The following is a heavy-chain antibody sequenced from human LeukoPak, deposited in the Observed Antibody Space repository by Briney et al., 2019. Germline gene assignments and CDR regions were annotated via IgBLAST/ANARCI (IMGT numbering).Heavy chain of an antibody. CDR2: ISGSGGSA. CDR3: AKSYYDSSGYYPIGYNWFDP. Sequence: AGGSLRLSCAASGFTFSSYAMSWVRQAPGKGLEWVSAISGSGGSAYYADSVKGRFTISRDNSKNTLYLQMNSLRAEDTAVYYCAKSYYDSSGYYPIGYNWFDPWGQGTLVTVSS. V-gene: IGHV3-23*01. J-gene: IGHJ5*02. CDR1: GFTFSSYA. D-gene: IGHD3-22*01.